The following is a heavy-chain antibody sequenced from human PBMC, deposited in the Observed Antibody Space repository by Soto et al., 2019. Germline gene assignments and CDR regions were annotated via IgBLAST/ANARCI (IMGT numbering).Heavy chain of an antibody. V-gene: IGHV3-48*01. J-gene: IGHJ3*02. D-gene: IGHD2-15*01. Sequence: GSLRLSCAASGFTFSSYSMNWVRQAPGKGLEWVSYISSSSSTIYYADSVKGRFTISRDNAKNSLYLQMNSLRAEDTAVYYCARCPSRWIVVAATGGAFDIWGQGTMVTVSS. CDR1: GFTFSSYS. CDR2: ISSSSSTI. CDR3: ARCPSRWIVVAATGGAFDI.